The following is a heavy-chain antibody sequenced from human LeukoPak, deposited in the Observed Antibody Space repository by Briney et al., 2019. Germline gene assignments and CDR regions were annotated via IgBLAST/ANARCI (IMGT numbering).Heavy chain of an antibody. V-gene: IGHV1-69*06. Sequence: RASVKVSCKASGGTFSSYAISWVRRAPGQGLEWMGGIIPIFGTEIYAQKFQGRVTITADKSTSTAYMELSSLSSEDTAVYYCARGTRSLSPHDAFDIWGQGTMVTVSS. CDR1: GGTFSSYA. J-gene: IGHJ3*02. CDR3: ARGTRSLSPHDAFDI. CDR2: IIPIFGTE. D-gene: IGHD1-7*01.